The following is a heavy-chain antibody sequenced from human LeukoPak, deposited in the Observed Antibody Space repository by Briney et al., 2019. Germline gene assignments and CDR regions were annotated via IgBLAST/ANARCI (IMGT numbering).Heavy chain of an antibody. V-gene: IGHV4-59*01. J-gene: IGHJ4*02. D-gene: IGHD5-18*01. Sequence: PSETLSFTCTVSGGSISSYYWSWIRQPPGKGLEWRGYIYYSGSTNYNPSLKSRVTISVDPSKNQFSLKLSSVTAADTAVYYCARFGGYSYGSAADYWGQGTLVTVSS. CDR1: GGSISSYY. CDR3: ARFGGYSYGSAADY. CDR2: IYYSGST.